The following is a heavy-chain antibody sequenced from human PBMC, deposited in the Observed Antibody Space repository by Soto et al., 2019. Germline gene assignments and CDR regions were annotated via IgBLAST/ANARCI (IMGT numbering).Heavy chain of an antibody. J-gene: IGHJ6*02. Sequence: ASVKGSCKASGYTFTSYDINWVRQATGQGLEWMGWMNPNSGNTGYAQKFQGRVTMTRNTSISTAYMELSSLRTEDTAVYYCARAIAVAGSDYYYGMDVWGQGTTVTVSS. CDR1: GYTFTSYD. V-gene: IGHV1-8*01. CDR3: ARAIAVAGSDYYYGMDV. D-gene: IGHD6-19*01. CDR2: MNPNSGNT.